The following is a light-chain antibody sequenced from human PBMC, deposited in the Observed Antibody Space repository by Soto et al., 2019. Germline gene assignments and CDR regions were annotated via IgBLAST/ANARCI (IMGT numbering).Light chain of an antibody. Sequence: EIVLTQSPATLSLSPGERATLSCRASQSVSSNYLGWYQQKPGQAPRLLIYAASSRATGIPDRFSGSGSGTDFTLTISRLEPEDFAVYFCQQYGSSPRTFGQGTKVDIK. V-gene: IGKV3-20*01. CDR3: QQYGSSPRT. J-gene: IGKJ1*01. CDR2: AAS. CDR1: QSVSSNY.